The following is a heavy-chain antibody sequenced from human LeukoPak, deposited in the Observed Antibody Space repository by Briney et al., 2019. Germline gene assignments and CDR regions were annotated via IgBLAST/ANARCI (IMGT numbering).Heavy chain of an antibody. Sequence: ASVKVSCKSSGYTFTSYGLSWVRQAPGQGLEWMGWISAYNGNTIYAQKLQGRVTMTTDTSTSTAYMELRSLRSDDTAVYYCARDSGSGRIDYWGQGTLVTVSS. CDR1: GYTFTSYG. J-gene: IGHJ4*02. CDR2: ISAYNGNT. V-gene: IGHV1-18*01. CDR3: ARDSGSGRIDY.